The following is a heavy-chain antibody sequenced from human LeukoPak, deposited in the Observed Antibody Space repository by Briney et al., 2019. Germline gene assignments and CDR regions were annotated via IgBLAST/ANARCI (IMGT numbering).Heavy chain of an antibody. V-gene: IGHV3-21*01. Sequence: GGSLTLSRAASGFTFSSYSINWVRQPPGKGLEWVSSISSSSSYIYYADSVKGRFTISRDNAKNSLYLQMNSLRAEDTAVYYCARQHYYGSEALYYYGMDVWGQGTTVTVSS. CDR3: ARQHYYGSEALYYYGMDV. D-gene: IGHD3-10*01. CDR2: ISSSSSYI. CDR1: GFTFSSYS. J-gene: IGHJ6*02.